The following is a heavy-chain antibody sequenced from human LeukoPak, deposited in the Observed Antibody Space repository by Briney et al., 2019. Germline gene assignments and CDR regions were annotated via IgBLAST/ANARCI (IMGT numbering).Heavy chain of an antibody. J-gene: IGHJ4*02. D-gene: IGHD4-17*01. CDR2: IYYSGST. Sequence: PSETLSLTCIVSGDSISSGTYYWNWIRQPPGKGLEWIGYIYYSGSTNYNPSLKSRVTISVDTSKNQFSLKLSSVTAADTAVYYCARAAGDYVYFDYWGQGTLVTVSS. CDR1: GDSISSGTYY. CDR3: ARAAGDYVYFDY. V-gene: IGHV4-61*01.